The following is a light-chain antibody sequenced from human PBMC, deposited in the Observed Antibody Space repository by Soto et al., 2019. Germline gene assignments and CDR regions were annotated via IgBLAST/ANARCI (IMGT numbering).Light chain of an antibody. CDR2: SNN. CDR1: SSDVGAYNY. CDR3: AAWDDSLNGWV. Sequence: QSALTQPASVSGSPGQSITISCTGTSSDVGAYNYVCWYQQHPGKAPKLLIYSNNQRPSGVPDRFSGSKSGTSASLAISGLQSEDEADYYCAAWDDSLNGWVFGGGTKVTVL. J-gene: IGLJ3*02. V-gene: IGLV2-14*03.